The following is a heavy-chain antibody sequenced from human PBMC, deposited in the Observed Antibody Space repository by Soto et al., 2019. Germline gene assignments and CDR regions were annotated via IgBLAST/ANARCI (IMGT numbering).Heavy chain of an antibody. CDR1: GFTFSSYA. CDR2: ISSSSSYI. CDR3: ARVKYGDRAFDI. V-gene: IGHV3-21*01. Sequence: GGSLRLSCAASGFTFSSYAMSWVRQAPGKGLEWVSSISSSSSYIYYADSVKGRFTISRDNAKNSLYLQMNSLRAEDTAVYYCARVKYGDRAFDIWGQGTMVTVSS. J-gene: IGHJ3*02. D-gene: IGHD4-17*01.